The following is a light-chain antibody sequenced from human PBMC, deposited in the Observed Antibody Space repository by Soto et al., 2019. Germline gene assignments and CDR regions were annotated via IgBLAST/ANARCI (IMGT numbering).Light chain of an antibody. CDR2: RAS. J-gene: IGKJ1*01. Sequence: IVMTQYTANLSVSPLQRGNLSRVASPNMYSNVAWYQQRPGQAPRLLIYRASTRATGIPARFSGSGSGTEFTLTISSLQSDDFTVYSCLQYHNLWAFGQGTKVDIK. CDR3: LQYHNLWA. V-gene: IGKV3-15*01. CDR1: PNMYSN.